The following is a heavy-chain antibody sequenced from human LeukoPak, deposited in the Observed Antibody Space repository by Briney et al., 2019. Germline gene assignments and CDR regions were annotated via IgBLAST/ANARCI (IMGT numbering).Heavy chain of an antibody. CDR2: IIPILGIA. V-gene: IGHV1-69*02. J-gene: IGHJ4*02. CDR1: GGTFSSYT. CDR3: ARLTDIVATDIDY. D-gene: IGHD5-12*01. Sequence: GASVTVSCKASGGTFSSYTISWVRQAPGQGLEWMGRIIPILGIANYAQKFQGRVTITADKSTSTAYMELSSLRSEDTAVYYCARLTDIVATDIDYWGQGTLVTVSS.